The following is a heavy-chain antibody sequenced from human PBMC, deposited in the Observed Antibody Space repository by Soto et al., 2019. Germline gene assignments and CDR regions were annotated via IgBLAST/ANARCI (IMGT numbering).Heavy chain of an antibody. CDR2: IYYSGST. J-gene: IGHJ4*02. D-gene: IGHD1-26*01. Sequence: QVQLQESGPGLVKPSETLSLTCTVSGGSISSYYWSWIRQPPGKGLEWIGYIYYSGSTNYNPSLKPRVPIYVATSMNQFPLKLSSVTAADTAVYYCARGGGRPDYWGQGTLVTVSS. CDR3: ARGGGRPDY. V-gene: IGHV4-59*08. CDR1: GGSISSYY.